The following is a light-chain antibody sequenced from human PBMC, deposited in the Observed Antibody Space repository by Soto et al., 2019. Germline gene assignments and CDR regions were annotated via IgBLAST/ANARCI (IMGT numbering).Light chain of an antibody. V-gene: IGLV2-18*02. Sequence: QSALTQPPSVSGSPGQSVTISCTGTSSDVGRYNHVSWYQQPPGTAPKLMIYDVSNRPSGVPDRFYGSKSGNTASLTISGLQAEDEADYYCSSYTGSSTLVVFGGGTKLTVL. CDR3: SSYTGSSTLVV. CDR2: DVS. CDR1: SSDVGRYNH. J-gene: IGLJ2*01.